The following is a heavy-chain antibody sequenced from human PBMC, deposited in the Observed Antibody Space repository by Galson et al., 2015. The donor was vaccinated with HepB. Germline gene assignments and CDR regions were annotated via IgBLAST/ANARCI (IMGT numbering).Heavy chain of an antibody. CDR1: GYTFTSYA. CDR3: ARSFRLPLAAAGHWYFDL. Sequence: SVKVSCKASGYTFTSYAMHWVRQAPGQRLEWMGWINAGNGNTKYSQKFQGRVTITRDTSASTAYMELSSLRSEDTAVYYCARSFRLPLAAAGHWYFDLWGRGTLVTVSS. D-gene: IGHD6-13*01. CDR2: INAGNGNT. V-gene: IGHV1-3*01. J-gene: IGHJ2*01.